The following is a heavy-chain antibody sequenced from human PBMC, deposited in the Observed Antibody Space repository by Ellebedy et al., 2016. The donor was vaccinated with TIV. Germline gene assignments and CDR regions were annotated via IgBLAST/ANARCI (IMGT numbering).Heavy chain of an antibody. D-gene: IGHD6-13*01. CDR3: ATARRDPLYYGVDV. J-gene: IGHJ6*02. Sequence: MPSETLSLTCTVSGCSISSRTRYRSCFRQTPEKGLEWIGTVYVTETTYYNPSLSSRVTISAHTSNTQFSLKLTSVTAADTAVYYCATARRDPLYYGVDVWGRGTTVTVSS. V-gene: IGHV4-39*01. CDR1: GCSISSRTRY. CDR2: VYVTETT.